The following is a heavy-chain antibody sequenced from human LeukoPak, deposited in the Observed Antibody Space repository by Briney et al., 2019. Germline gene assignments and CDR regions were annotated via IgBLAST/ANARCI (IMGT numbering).Heavy chain of an antibody. Sequence: GGSLILSCAASGFTFSSYEMNWVHQAPGKGLEWVSYISSSGSTIYYADSVKGRFTISRDNAKNSLYLQMNSLRAEDTAVYYCARDLATVVTPMGYWGQGTLVTVSS. D-gene: IGHD4-23*01. CDR1: GFTFSSYE. V-gene: IGHV3-48*03. CDR2: ISSSGSTI. CDR3: ARDLATVVTPMGY. J-gene: IGHJ4*02.